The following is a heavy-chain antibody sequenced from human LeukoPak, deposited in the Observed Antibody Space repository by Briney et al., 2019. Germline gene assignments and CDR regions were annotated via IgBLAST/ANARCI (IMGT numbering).Heavy chain of an antibody. Sequence: GASVKVSCKASGYTFTGYYMHWVRQAPGQGLEWMGWINPNSGGTNYARKFQGRVTMTRDTSISTAYMELSRLRSDDTAVYYCARDYSSSWYSLYYFDYWGQGTLVTVSS. CDR3: ARDYSSSWYSLYYFDY. V-gene: IGHV1-2*02. CDR2: INPNSGGT. J-gene: IGHJ4*02. CDR1: GYTFTGYY. D-gene: IGHD6-13*01.